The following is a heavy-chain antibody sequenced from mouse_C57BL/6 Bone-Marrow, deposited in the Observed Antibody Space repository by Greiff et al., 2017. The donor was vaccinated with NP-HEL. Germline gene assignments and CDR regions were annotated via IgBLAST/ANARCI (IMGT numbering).Heavy chain of an antibody. Sequence: EVKVVESGGDLVKPGGSLKLSCAASGFTFSSYGMSWVRQTPDKRLEWVATISSGGSYTYYPDSVKGRFTISSANAKNTLYLQMSSLKSEDTAMYYCARHSHYYSNPPWFAYWGQGTLVTVSA. J-gene: IGHJ3*01. CDR1: GFTFSSYG. CDR2: ISSGGSYT. V-gene: IGHV5-6*01. D-gene: IGHD2-5*01. CDR3: ARHSHYYSNPPWFAY.